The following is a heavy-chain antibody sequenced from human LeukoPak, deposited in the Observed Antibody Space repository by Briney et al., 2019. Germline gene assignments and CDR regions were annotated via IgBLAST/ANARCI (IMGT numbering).Heavy chain of an antibody. CDR2: IRYDAANQ. Sequence: GGSLRLSCGASGFDFSNNGMHWVRQAPGKGLEGVAFIRYDAANQYYADSVKGRSTISRDNSKNTLYLQMDSLRSEDTAIYHCAKDIAVSDSYFDYWGQGTLVTVSS. CDR3: AKDIAVSDSYFDY. CDR1: GFDFSNNG. J-gene: IGHJ4*02. D-gene: IGHD6-19*01. V-gene: IGHV3-30*02.